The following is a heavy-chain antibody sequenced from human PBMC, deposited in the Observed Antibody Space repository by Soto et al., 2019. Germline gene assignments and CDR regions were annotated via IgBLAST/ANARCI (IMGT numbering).Heavy chain of an antibody. CDR1: GFTFSSYA. CDR3: ARAIDVITFGGVIVTPYYFDY. Sequence: QVQLVESGGGVVQPGRSLRLSCAASGFTFSSYAMHWVRQAPGKGLEWVAVISYDGSNKYYADSVKGRFTISRDNSKNTLYLQMNSLRAEDTAVYYCARAIDVITFGGVIVTPYYFDYWGQGTLVTVSS. D-gene: IGHD3-16*02. CDR2: ISYDGSNK. J-gene: IGHJ4*02. V-gene: IGHV3-30-3*01.